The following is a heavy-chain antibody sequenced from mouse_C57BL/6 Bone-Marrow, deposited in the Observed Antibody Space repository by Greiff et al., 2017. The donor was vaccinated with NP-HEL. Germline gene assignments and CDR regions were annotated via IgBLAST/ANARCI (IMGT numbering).Heavy chain of an antibody. CDR2: INPNNGGT. D-gene: IGHD2-3*01. CDR3: ARGLIYDGYYPFAY. V-gene: IGHV1-18*01. CDR1: GYTFTDYN. Sequence: VQLKESGPELVKPGASVKIPCKASGYTFTDYNMDWVKQSHGKSLEWIGDINPNNGGTIYNQKFKGKATLTVDKSSSTAYMELRSLTSEDTAVYYCARGLIYDGYYPFAYWGQGTLVTVSA. J-gene: IGHJ3*01.